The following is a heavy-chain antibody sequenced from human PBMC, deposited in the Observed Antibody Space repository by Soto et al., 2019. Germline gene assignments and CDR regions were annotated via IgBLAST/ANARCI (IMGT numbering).Heavy chain of an antibody. CDR1: GFTFSSYG. J-gene: IGHJ6*02. D-gene: IGHD6-13*01. CDR2: IWYDGSNK. V-gene: IGHV3-33*01. Sequence: GGSLRLSCAASGFTFSSYGMHWVRQAPGKGLEWVAVIWYDGSNKYYADSVKGRFTISRDNSKNTLYLQMNSLRAEDTAVYYCARERRQQLVGYYYYGMDVWGQGTTLTVSS. CDR3: ARERRQQLVGYYYYGMDV.